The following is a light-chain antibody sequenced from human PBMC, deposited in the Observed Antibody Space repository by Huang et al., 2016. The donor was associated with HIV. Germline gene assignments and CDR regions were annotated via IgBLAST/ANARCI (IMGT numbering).Light chain of an antibody. V-gene: IGKV3-15*01. Sequence: EIVLTQSPATLSVSPGERATLSCRASQGVGSDLVWYQHRPGQAPRLLIYSASTRATGIPARFSGSGYGTDFILTVSSLQSEDFALYYCQQYRDWPPYTFGQGTKLEIK. CDR1: QGVGSD. CDR3: QQYRDWPPYT. J-gene: IGKJ2*01. CDR2: SAS.